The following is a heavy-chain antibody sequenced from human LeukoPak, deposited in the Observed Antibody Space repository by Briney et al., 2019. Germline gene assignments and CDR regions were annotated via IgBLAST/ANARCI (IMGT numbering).Heavy chain of an antibody. CDR1: GGSFSGYF. Sequence: SETLSLTCAVYGGSFSGYFWSWIRQTPGKGLEWIGETDHSGTTNYNPSLKSRVIISPDTSKSQFSLKANSVTAADTAVYYCARAYKASPLHNAIDSWGQGTLVTVSS. D-gene: IGHD1-14*01. CDR2: TDHSGTT. V-gene: IGHV4-34*01. J-gene: IGHJ4*02. CDR3: ARAYKASPLHNAIDS.